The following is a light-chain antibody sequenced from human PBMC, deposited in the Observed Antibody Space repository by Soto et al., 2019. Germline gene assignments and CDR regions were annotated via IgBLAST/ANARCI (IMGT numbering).Light chain of an antibody. CDR2: AAS. Sequence: DIQKTQSPSSLSASVGDRVTITCRASESISRHLNWYQQKPGKAPKILIYAASSLQNGVPSRFRGSGSGTDFTLTITNLQPEDFATYYCQQTYSTLSITFGQGTRLDI. CDR3: QQTYSTLSIT. V-gene: IGKV1-39*01. CDR1: ESISRH. J-gene: IGKJ5*01.